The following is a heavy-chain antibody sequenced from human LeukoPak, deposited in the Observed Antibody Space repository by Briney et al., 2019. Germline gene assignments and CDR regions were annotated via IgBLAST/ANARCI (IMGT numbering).Heavy chain of an antibody. CDR2: ISYDGSNK. CDR3: AKDQGKGYYYDSSGYYGAFDI. D-gene: IGHD3-22*01. V-gene: IGHV3-30*18. CDR1: GFTFSSYG. J-gene: IGHJ3*02. Sequence: GGSLRLSCAASGFTFSSYGMHWVRQAPGKGLEWVAVISYDGSNKYYADSVKGRFTISRDNSKNTLYLQMNSLRAEDTAVYYCAKDQGKGYYYDSSGYYGAFDIWGQGTMVTVSS.